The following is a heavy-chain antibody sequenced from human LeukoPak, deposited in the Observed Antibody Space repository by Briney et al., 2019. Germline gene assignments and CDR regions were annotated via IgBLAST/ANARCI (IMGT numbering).Heavy chain of an antibody. CDR2: ISGSGVT. J-gene: IGHJ4*02. CDR3: AKGAYCGGDCYSFFDY. CDR1: GFTFNTHA. D-gene: IGHD2-21*02. V-gene: IGHV3-23*01. Sequence: GGSLRLSCAASGFTFNTHAMPWVRQAPGKGLEWVSIISGSGVTSNADSVKGRFTISRDNSQITLYLQMNSLRAEDTALYYCAKGAYCGGDCYSFFDYWGQGTLVTVSS.